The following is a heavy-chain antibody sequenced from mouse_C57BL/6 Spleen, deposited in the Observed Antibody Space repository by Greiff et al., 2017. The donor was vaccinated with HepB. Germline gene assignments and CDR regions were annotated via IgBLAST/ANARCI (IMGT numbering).Heavy chain of an antibody. D-gene: IGHD1-1*01. J-gene: IGHJ4*01. Sequence: VQLQQSGPELVKPGASVKISCKASGYAFSSSWMNWVKQRPGKGLEWIGRIYPGDGDTNYNGKFKGKATLTADKSSSTAYMQLSSLTSEDSAVYFCARAGYYGSSGYYAMDDWGQGTSVTVSS. CDR2: IYPGDGDT. CDR3: ARAGYYGSSGYYAMDD. CDR1: GYAFSSSW. V-gene: IGHV1-82*01.